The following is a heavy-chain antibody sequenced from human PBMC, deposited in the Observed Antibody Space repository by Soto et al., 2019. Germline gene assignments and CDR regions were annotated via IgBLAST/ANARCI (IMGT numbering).Heavy chain of an antibody. J-gene: IGHJ5*02. CDR2: IIPIFGTA. Sequence: GASVKVSCKASGGTFSSYAISWVRQAPGQGLERMGGIIPIFGTANYAQKFQGRVTITADESTSTAYMELSSLRSEDTAVYYCASRGAYSGSYYDWFDPWGQGTLVTVSS. CDR1: GGTFSSYA. V-gene: IGHV1-69*13. CDR3: ASRGAYSGSYYDWFDP. D-gene: IGHD1-26*01.